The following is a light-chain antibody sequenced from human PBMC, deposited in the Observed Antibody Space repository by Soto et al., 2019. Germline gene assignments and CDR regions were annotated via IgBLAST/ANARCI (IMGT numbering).Light chain of an antibody. CDR1: SSNIGAGYD. Sequence: QPVLTQPPSVSGAPGQRVTISCTGSSSNIGAGYDVHWYQQLPGTAPKLLIYNNRNRPSGVPDRFSGSKSGTSASLAITGLQAEDEADYYCQSYDSRLTGYWVFGGGTKLTVL. V-gene: IGLV1-40*01. J-gene: IGLJ3*02. CDR3: QSYDSRLTGYWV. CDR2: NNR.